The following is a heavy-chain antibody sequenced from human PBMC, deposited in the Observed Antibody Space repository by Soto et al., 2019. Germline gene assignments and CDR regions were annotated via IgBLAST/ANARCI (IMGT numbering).Heavy chain of an antibody. CDR2: IYYSGST. Sequence: QLQLQESGPGLAKPSETLSLTCTVSGASINSSSYYWGWIRQPPGKGLEWIGSIYYSGSTYYNPSLQSRVTISVDTSKNQFSLILSSVTAADTAMYYCARLRGYDIEFDYWGQGTLVTVSS. CDR1: GASINSSSYY. D-gene: IGHD5-12*01. V-gene: IGHV4-39*01. J-gene: IGHJ4*02. CDR3: ARLRGYDIEFDY.